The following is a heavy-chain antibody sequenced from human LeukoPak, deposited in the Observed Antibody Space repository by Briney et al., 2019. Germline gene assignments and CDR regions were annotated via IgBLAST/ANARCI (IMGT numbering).Heavy chain of an antibody. CDR3: ARDHDYGDYVWFDP. J-gene: IGHJ5*02. D-gene: IGHD4-17*01. CDR2: IYTSGST. Sequence: SETLSLTCTVSGGSISSYYWSWIRQPAGKGLEWIGRIYTSGSTNYSPSLKSRVTMSVDTSKNQFSLKLSSVTAADTAVYYCARDHDYGDYVWFDPWGQGTLITVSS. CDR1: GGSISSYY. V-gene: IGHV4-4*07.